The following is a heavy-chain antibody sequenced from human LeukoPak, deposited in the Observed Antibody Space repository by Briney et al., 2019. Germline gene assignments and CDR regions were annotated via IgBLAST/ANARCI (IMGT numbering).Heavy chain of an antibody. V-gene: IGHV3-48*03. CDR3: ARDYIVVVVAAGFDY. CDR1: GFTFSSYE. D-gene: IGHD2-15*01. CDR2: ISSSGSTI. J-gene: IGHJ4*02. Sequence: GGSLRLSCAASGFTFSSYEMNWVRQAPGKGLEWVSYISSSGSTIYYADSVKGRFTISRDNAKNSLYLQINSLRAEDTAVYYCARDYIVVVVAAGFDYWGQGTLVTVSS.